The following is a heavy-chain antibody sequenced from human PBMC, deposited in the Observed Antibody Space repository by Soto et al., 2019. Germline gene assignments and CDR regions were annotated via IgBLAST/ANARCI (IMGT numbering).Heavy chain of an antibody. J-gene: IGHJ6*02. V-gene: IGHV1-3*01. D-gene: IGHD3-16*01. CDR1: GYTFTSYA. CDR3: ARDGEMSTFGSYYYYYGMDV. Sequence: ASVKVSCKASGYTFTSYAMHWVRQAPGQRLEWMGWINAGNGNTKYSQKFQGRVTITRDTSASTAYMELSSLRSEDTAVYYCARDGEMSTFGSYYYYYGMDVWGQGTTVTVSS. CDR2: INAGNGNT.